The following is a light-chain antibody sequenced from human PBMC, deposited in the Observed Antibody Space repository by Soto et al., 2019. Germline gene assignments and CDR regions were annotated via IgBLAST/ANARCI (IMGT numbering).Light chain of an antibody. CDR1: QSVSSS. CDR3: QQYKSWPPIT. Sequence: EIVMTQSPATLSVSPGERATLSCRASQSVSSSLAWYQQKPGQAPRLLIYGASTRATGIPASFIGNGSGTEFTLTASSLQPEDFAVYYCQQYKSWPPITFGQGTRLEIK. J-gene: IGKJ5*01. V-gene: IGKV3-15*01. CDR2: GAS.